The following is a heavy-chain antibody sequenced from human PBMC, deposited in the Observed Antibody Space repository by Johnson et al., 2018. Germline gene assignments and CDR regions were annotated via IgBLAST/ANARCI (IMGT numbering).Heavy chain of an antibody. D-gene: IGHD3-3*01. CDR1: GDSIRRSY. CDR3: ARGGNFDIWSGYRYYYYYMDV. J-gene: IGHJ6*03. CDR2: IYYSGN. V-gene: IGHV4-59*01. Sequence: QVQLQESGPGLVKPSETLSLTCSVSGDSIRRSYWSWIRQPPGKGLEWIGYIYYSGNQYNSSLKSRVTMSIDTSKNQIALKLSSLTAADTAIYYCARGGNFDIWSGYRYYYYYMDVWGKGTTVTVTS.